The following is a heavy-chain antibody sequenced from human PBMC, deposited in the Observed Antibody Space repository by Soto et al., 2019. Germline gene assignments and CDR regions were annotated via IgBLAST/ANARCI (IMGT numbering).Heavy chain of an antibody. D-gene: IGHD5-18*01. CDR1: VFTFISYA. CDR2: ISGGGGST. V-gene: IGHV3-23*01. CDR3: AIGRGYSYGYHFDY. J-gene: IGHJ4*02. Sequence: GRSLRLSCASSVFTFISYAISWVRQAPGKGLEWVSAISGGGGSTYYADSVKGRFTISRDNSKNTLYLQMNSLRAEDTAVYYCAIGRGYSYGYHFDYWGQGTLVTVSS.